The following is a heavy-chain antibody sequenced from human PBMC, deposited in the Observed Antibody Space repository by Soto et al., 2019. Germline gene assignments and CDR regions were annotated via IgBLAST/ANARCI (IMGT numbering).Heavy chain of an antibody. V-gene: IGHV4-31*03. J-gene: IGHJ5*02. CDR3: ARVQPYGFSANGWWLDT. Sequence: SETLSLTCTVSGGSISTGGNYWSWLRQHPGKGLEWIGYTFYSGATYYNPSLKSRTIISVDTSKNQFSLTLSSLPAADTAAYYCARVQPYGFSANGWWLDTWGQGTLVTVSS. CDR1: GGSISTGGNY. CDR2: TFYSGAT. D-gene: IGHD2-15*01.